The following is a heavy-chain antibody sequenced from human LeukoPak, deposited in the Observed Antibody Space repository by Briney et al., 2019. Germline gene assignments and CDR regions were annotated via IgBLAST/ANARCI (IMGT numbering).Heavy chain of an antibody. CDR3: ARSYSSGLEFDY. V-gene: IGHV4-59*01. J-gene: IGHJ4*02. D-gene: IGHD6-19*01. CDR2: IYYSGST. CDR1: GGSISSYY. Sequence: PSETLSLTCTVSGGSISSYYWSWIRQPPGKGLEWIGYIYYSGSTNYNPSLKGRVTISVDASKNQFSLKLSSVTAADTAVYYCARSYSSGLEFDYWGQGTLVTVSS.